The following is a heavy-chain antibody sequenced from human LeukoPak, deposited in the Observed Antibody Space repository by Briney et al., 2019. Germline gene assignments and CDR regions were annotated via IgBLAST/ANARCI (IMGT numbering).Heavy chain of an antibody. V-gene: IGHV3-23*01. CDR2: ISGSGGST. D-gene: IGHD2-21*02. CDR1: GFTFSSYA. J-gene: IGHJ4*02. CDR3: AKELDCGGDCSYPPFDY. Sequence: GGSLRLSCAASGFTFSSYAMSWVRQAPGKGLEWVSAISGSGGSTYYADSVKGRFTISRGNSKNTLYLQMNSLRAEDTAVYYCAKELDCGGDCSYPPFDYWGQGTLVTVSS.